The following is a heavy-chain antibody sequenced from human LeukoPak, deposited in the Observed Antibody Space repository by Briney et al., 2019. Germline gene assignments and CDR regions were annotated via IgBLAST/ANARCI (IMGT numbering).Heavy chain of an antibody. D-gene: IGHD3-22*01. J-gene: IGHJ5*02. CDR3: ARARRDYDSSGYYVNWFDP. V-gene: IGHV3-30-3*01. CDR2: ISYDGSNK. Sequence: GGSLRLSCAASGFTFSSYAMHWVRQAPGKGLEWVAVISYDGSNKYYADSVKGRFTISRDNSKNTLYLQMNSLRAEDTAVYYCARARRDYDSSGYYVNWFDPWGQGTLVTVSS. CDR1: GFTFSSYA.